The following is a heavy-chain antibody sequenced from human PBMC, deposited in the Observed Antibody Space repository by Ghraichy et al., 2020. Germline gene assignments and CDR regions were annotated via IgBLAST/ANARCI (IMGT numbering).Heavy chain of an antibody. Sequence: SQTLSLTCAVYGGSFSGYYWSWIRQPPGKGLEWIGEINHSGSTNYNPSLKSRVTISVDTSKNQFSLKLSSVTAADTAVYYCATSGYGSGSTAWFVRPFDWGQGTLVTVSS. D-gene: IGHD3-10*01. CDR1: GGSFSGYY. V-gene: IGHV4-34*01. J-gene: IGHJ4*02. CDR2: INHSGST. CDR3: ATSGYGSGSTAWFVRPFD.